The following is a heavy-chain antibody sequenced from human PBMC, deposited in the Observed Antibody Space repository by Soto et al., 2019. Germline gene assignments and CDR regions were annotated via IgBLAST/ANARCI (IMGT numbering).Heavy chain of an antibody. V-gene: IGHV3-23*01. CDR3: AKVGRSTVTPGWFDP. J-gene: IGHJ5*02. CDR2: ISGSGGRT. D-gene: IGHD4-17*01. Sequence: EVQLLESGGGFVQPGGSLRLSCAASGFTFSSYAMSWVRQAPGKGLEWVSAISGSGGRTYYADSVKGRFTISRDNSKNTLYLQMNSLRAEDTAVYYCAKVGRSTVTPGWFDPWGKGTLVTVSS. CDR1: GFTFSSYA.